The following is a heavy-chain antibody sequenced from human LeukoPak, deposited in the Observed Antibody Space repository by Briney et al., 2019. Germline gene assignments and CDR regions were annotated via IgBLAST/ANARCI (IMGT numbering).Heavy chain of an antibody. Sequence: SETLSLTSTVSGGSISSYYWSWIRQPPGKGLEWIGYIYYSGSTNYNPSLKSRVTISVDTSKNQFSLKLSSVTAADTAVYYCARHHKEAISRAFDIWGQGTMVTVSS. D-gene: IGHD2-21*01. CDR2: IYYSGST. CDR1: GGSISSYY. V-gene: IGHV4-59*08. J-gene: IGHJ3*02. CDR3: ARHHKEAISRAFDI.